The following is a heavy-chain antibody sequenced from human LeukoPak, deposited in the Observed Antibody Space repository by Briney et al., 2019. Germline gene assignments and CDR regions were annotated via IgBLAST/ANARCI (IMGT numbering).Heavy chain of an antibody. V-gene: IGHV4-31*03. J-gene: IGHJ4*02. CDR2: IHHSGSS. CDR1: GGSISSGGYY. CDR3: AKDKAVVINTKNDY. Sequence: KPSETLSLTCTVSGGSISSGGYYWSWIRQHPGKGLEWIGYIHHSGSSYYNPSLKSRVIISVDTSKNQFSLKLNSVTAADTAVYYCAKDKAVVINTKNDYWGQGTLVTVSS. D-gene: IGHD2-21*01.